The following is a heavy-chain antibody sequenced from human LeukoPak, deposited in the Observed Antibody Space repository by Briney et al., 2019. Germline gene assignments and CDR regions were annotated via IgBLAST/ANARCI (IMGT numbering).Heavy chain of an antibody. CDR1: GFTFSRYA. CDR2: ISSGGGST. D-gene: IGHD3-9*01. V-gene: IGHV3-64D*06. J-gene: IGHJ3*02. Sequence: GGSLRLSCSASGFTFSRYAMHWVRQAPGKGLEYVSAISSGGGSTYYADSVKGRFTISRDNSKDTLYLQMSSLRAEDTTVYYCVKSAGFDWLSPLDAFDIWGQGTMVTVSS. CDR3: VKSAGFDWLSPLDAFDI.